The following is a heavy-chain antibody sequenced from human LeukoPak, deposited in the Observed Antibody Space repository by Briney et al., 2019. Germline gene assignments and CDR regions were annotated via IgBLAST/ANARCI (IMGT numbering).Heavy chain of an antibody. CDR2: INPSGGST. J-gene: IGHJ4*02. CDR3: ARVSSSVSKPLDY. Sequence: ASMKVSCKASGYTFSKYYIHWVRQAPGQGLEWMGLINPSGGSTTYAQKFQGRVTMTRDMSTSTVYMELSSLRSEDTAVYYCARVSSSVSKPLDYWGQGTLVTVSS. CDR1: GYTFSKYY. V-gene: IGHV1-46*01.